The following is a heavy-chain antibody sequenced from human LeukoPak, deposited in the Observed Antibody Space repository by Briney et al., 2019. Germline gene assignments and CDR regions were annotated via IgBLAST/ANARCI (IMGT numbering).Heavy chain of an antibody. Sequence: SVKVSCKASGGTFSSYAISWVRQAPAQGLDWMGGVIPVFGTPNYAQEFQGRVRITADESTSTAHMELSSLRSEDTAVYYCARGGRYCSGGRCYYYGMDVWGQGTTVTVSS. CDR3: ARGGRYCSGGRCYYYGMDV. D-gene: IGHD2-15*01. CDR2: VIPVFGTP. J-gene: IGHJ6*02. V-gene: IGHV1-69*01. CDR1: GGTFSSYA.